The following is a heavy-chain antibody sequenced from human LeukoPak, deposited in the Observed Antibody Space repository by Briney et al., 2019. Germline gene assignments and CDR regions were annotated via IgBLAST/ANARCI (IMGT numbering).Heavy chain of an antibody. CDR3: AREDGSGSYFVDY. J-gene: IGHJ4*02. D-gene: IGHD3-10*01. CDR1: GFTFSSYW. Sequence: SGGSLRLSCAASGFTFSSYWMSWVRQAPGKGLEGVANIKQDGSEKYYVDSVKGRFTISRDNAKNSLYLQMNSLRAEDTAVYYCAREDGSGSYFVDYWGQGTLVTVSS. CDR2: IKQDGSEK. V-gene: IGHV3-7*01.